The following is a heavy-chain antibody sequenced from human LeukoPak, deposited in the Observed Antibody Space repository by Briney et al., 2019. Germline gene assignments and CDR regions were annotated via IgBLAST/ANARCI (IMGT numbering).Heavy chain of an antibody. Sequence: GRSLGLSCAASGFTFDDYAMHWVRQAPGKGLEWVSGISWNSGSIGYADSVKGRFTISRDNAKNSLYLQMNSLRAEDTALYYCAKDKDSSGWYSDYWGQGTLVTVSS. CDR3: AKDKDSSGWYSDY. CDR1: GFTFDDYA. J-gene: IGHJ4*02. CDR2: ISWNSGSI. V-gene: IGHV3-9*01. D-gene: IGHD6-19*01.